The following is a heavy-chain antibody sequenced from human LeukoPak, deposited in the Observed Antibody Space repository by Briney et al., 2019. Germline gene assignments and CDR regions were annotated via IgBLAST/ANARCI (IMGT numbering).Heavy chain of an antibody. CDR1: GDSFTSYC. D-gene: IGHD3-10*01. V-gene: IGHV5-51*01. J-gene: IGHJ1*01. CDR2: IYPGDSDT. CDR3: ASLIFSITASCRL. Sequence: GEALKISCKGAGDSFTSYCIGWVRRMAGKGLEGRVIIYPGDSDTRYSPSFEGQVTISADKSISTSYLQWSSLKTSDTAMYYFASLIFSITASCRLWGQGPLVRLPS.